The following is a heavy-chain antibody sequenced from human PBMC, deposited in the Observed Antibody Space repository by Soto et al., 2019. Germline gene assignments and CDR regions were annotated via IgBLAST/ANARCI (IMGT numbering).Heavy chain of an antibody. CDR2: MNLFSGNV. CDR3: ARVRPTDYVGNYNNGMDV. D-gene: IGHD4-17*01. CDR1: GFKFSDYN. J-gene: IGHJ6*02. V-gene: IGHV1-8*01. Sequence: QVQLVQSGAELKKPWASVKVSCTTSGFKFSDYNMNWVRQTTGRGLEWLGYMNLFSGNVDYAPGLRGRLILTKNTSVSTAYMEVNSLRSEDTAIYYCARVRPTDYVGNYNNGMDVWGQGTTVTVSS.